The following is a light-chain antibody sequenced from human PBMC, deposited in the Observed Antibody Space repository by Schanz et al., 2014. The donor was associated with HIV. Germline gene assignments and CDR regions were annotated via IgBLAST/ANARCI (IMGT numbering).Light chain of an antibody. CDR1: SGHLHYA. Sequence: QPVLTQSPSASASLGASVKLTCSLSSGHLHYAIAWHQQQPEKGPRFLMNLNSDGSHSKGDGIPDRFSGSSSGTERFLTISSLQSEDEADYYCQTWGTGIWLFAGGTKLTVL. CDR2: LNSDGSH. J-gene: IGLJ2*01. CDR3: QTWGTGIWL. V-gene: IGLV4-69*01.